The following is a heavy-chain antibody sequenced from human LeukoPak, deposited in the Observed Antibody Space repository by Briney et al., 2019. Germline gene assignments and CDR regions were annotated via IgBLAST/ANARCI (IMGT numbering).Heavy chain of an antibody. D-gene: IGHD6-13*01. CDR2: ISWNSGSI. CDR3: AKDRGIGAGGTGNWFDP. J-gene: IGHJ5*02. V-gene: IGHV3-9*01. Sequence: GRSLRLSCAASGFTFDDYAMHWVRQAPGKGLEWVSGISWNSGSIDYADSVKGRFTISRDNAKNSLYLQMNSLRAEDTALYYCAKDRGIGAGGTGNWFDPWGQGTLVTVSS. CDR1: GFTFDDYA.